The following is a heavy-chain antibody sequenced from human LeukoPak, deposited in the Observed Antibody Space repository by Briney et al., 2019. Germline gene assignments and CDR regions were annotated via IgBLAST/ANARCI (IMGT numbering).Heavy chain of an antibody. CDR2: IYPGDSDT. CDR1: GYTFTSFR. J-gene: IGHJ3*02. Sequence: GESLKISCKGSGYTFTSFRIGWVRQMPGEGLEWMGIIYPGDSDTRYSPSFQGQVTISADKSISTAYLQWSSLKASDTAMYYCARQGSSGLHDAFDIWGQGTMVTVSS. CDR3: ARQGSSGLHDAFDI. D-gene: IGHD3-22*01. V-gene: IGHV5-51*01.